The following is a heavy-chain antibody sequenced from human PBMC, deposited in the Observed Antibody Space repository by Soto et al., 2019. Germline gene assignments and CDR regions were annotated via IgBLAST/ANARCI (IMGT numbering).Heavy chain of an antibody. Sequence: SETLSLTCAVYGGSFSGYYWSWIRQPPGKGLEWIGEINHSGSTNYNPSLKSRVTISVDTSKNQFSLKLSSVTAADTAVYYCARGFDYGALDYWGQGTLVTVSS. CDR1: GGSFSGYY. J-gene: IGHJ4*02. CDR2: INHSGST. V-gene: IGHV4-34*01. D-gene: IGHD4-17*01. CDR3: ARGFDYGALDY.